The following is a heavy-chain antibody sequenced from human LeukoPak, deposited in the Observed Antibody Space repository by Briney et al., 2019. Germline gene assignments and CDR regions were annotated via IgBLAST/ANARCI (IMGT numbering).Heavy chain of an antibody. Sequence: MSSETLSLTCTVSGGSISSYYWSWIRQPPGKGLEWIGYIYYSGSTNYNPSLKSRVTISVDTSKNQFSLKLSSVTAADTAVYYCARAEVGAAMVPWYFDYWGQGTLVTVSS. CDR1: GGSISSYY. D-gene: IGHD5-18*01. CDR2: IYYSGST. CDR3: ARAEVGAAMVPWYFDY. V-gene: IGHV4-59*01. J-gene: IGHJ4*02.